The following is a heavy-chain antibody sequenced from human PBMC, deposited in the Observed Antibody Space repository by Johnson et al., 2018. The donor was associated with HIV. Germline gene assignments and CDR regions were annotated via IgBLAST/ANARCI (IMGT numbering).Heavy chain of an antibody. CDR3: ARGGRNDAFDI. J-gene: IGHJ3*02. V-gene: IGHV3-74*01. CDR2: LNIDGSTQ. CDR1: GSTSSRYW. D-gene: IGHD3-10*01. Sequence: MLLVESGGGLVQLGGSLRLPGGASGSTSSRYWMHWVRQAQGKGRAWVSLLNIDGSTQSYADPVKGRFTISRDNSMTRLYLKMNSLRAEETAVYYCARGGRNDAFDIWGQGTMVTVSS.